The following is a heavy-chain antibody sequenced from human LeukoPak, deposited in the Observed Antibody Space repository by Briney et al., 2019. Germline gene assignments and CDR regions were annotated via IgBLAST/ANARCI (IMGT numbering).Heavy chain of an antibody. V-gene: IGHV4-59*01. CDR3: ARGPLSYGSGSYFPPFYFDY. Sequence: PSETLSLTCTVSGASISSYYWTWIRQPPGKELEWIGYIHYSGSADYNPSLKSRVTISLDTSKNQFSLRLTSVIAADTAVCYCARGPLSYGSGSYFPPFYFDYWGQGALVTVSS. CDR1: GASISSYY. CDR2: IHYSGSA. D-gene: IGHD3-10*01. J-gene: IGHJ4*02.